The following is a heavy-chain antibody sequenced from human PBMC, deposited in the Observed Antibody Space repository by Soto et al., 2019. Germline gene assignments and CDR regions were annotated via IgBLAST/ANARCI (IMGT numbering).Heavy chain of an antibody. D-gene: IGHD1-26*01. CDR1: GFTFSSYA. CDR2: ISYDGSNK. CDR3: APASGIAGY. J-gene: IGHJ4*02. V-gene: IGHV3-30-3*01. Sequence: QVQLVESGGGVVQPGRSLRLSCAASGFTFSSYAMHWVRQAPVKGLEWVAVISYDGSNKYYADSVKGRFTISRDNSKNTLYLQMNSLRAEDTAVYYCAPASGIAGYWGQGTLVTVSS.